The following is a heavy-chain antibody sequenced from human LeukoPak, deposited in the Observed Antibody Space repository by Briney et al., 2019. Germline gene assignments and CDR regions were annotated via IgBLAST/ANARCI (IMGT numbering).Heavy chain of an antibody. Sequence: ASVKVSCKASAYTFTSYGISWVRQAPGQGLEWMGWISAYNGNTNYAQKLQGRVTITADKSTSTAYMELSSLRSEDTAVYYCARHKYSSGWPPEGAFDIWGQGTMVTVSS. CDR1: AYTFTSYG. D-gene: IGHD6-19*01. CDR2: ISAYNGNT. V-gene: IGHV1-18*01. J-gene: IGHJ3*02. CDR3: ARHKYSSGWPPEGAFDI.